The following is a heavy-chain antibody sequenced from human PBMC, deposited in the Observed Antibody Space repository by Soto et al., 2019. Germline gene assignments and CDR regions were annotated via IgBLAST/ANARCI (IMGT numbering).Heavy chain of an antibody. CDR3: AREYTAWPLAYGLDV. Sequence: GGSLRLSCVGSGFTFSTYSINWVRQAPGKGLEWVSSISSRSDIYYADSVKGRFTISRDNAKNSVSLQMNSLSAEDTAVYYCAREYTAWPLAYGLDVWGQGTTVTVSS. V-gene: IGHV3-21*01. CDR2: ISSRSDI. CDR1: GFTFSTYS. D-gene: IGHD2-2*02. J-gene: IGHJ6*02.